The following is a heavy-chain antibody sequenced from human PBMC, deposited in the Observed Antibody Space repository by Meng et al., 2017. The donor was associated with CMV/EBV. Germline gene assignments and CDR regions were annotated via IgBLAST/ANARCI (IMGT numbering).Heavy chain of an antibody. Sequence: ASVKVSCKASGYTFTSYGISWVRQAPGQGLEWMGWINPNSGGTNYAQKSQGRVTMTRDTSISTAYMELSRLRSDDTAVYYCARGGIAVAGTYDYWGQGTLVTVSS. CDR1: GYTFTSYG. CDR3: ARGGIAVAGTYDY. D-gene: IGHD6-19*01. V-gene: IGHV1-2*02. J-gene: IGHJ4*02. CDR2: INPNSGGT.